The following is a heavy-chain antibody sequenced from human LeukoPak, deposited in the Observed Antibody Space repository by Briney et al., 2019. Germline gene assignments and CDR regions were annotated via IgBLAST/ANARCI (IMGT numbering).Heavy chain of an antibody. CDR3: ARGFGEVYALYNWFDP. V-gene: IGHV4-34*01. D-gene: IGHD2-8*01. CDR1: GGSFSGYY. CDR2: INHSGSA. J-gene: IGHJ5*02. Sequence: SETLSLTCAVYGGSFSGYYWSWIRQPPGKGLEWIGEINHSGSANYNPSLKSRVTISVDTSKNQFSLKLSSVTAADTAVYYCARGFGEVYALYNWFDPWGQGTLVTVSS.